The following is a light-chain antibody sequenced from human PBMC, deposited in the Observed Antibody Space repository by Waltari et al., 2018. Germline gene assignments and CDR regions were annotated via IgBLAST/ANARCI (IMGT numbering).Light chain of an antibody. CDR2: DAS. Sequence: EVVLTQSPATLSLSPGERATLSCRASQSVSTSLAWYRQKPGQAPSLLIYDASTRAAGIPGRFSGRGSGTDFTLTISSLEPEDFAVYYCQLRTGWPMTFGQGTRLEIK. CDR3: QLRTGWPMT. V-gene: IGKV3-11*01. J-gene: IGKJ5*01. CDR1: QSVSTS.